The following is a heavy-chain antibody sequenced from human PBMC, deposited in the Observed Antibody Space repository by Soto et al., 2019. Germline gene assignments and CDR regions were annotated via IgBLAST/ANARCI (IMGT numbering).Heavy chain of an antibody. V-gene: IGHV1-24*01. D-gene: IGHD3-3*01. J-gene: IGHJ6*03. CDR1: GYTLTELS. CDR2: IDPEDGET. Sequence: ASVKVSCKVSGYTLTELSMHWVRQAPGKGLEWMGGIDPEDGETSYAQKFQGRVTMTKNTSIDTAYMELSSLRSEDTAVYYCARGRTRKGVVISYYYYYYMDVWGKGTTVTVSS. CDR3: ARGRTRKGVVISYYYYYYMDV.